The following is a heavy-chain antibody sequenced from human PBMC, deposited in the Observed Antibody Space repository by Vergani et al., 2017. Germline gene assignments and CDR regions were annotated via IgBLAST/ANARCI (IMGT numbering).Heavy chain of an antibody. CDR3: AKQDPTMVRGTYFDN. CDR2: ISGSGGST. CDR1: GFTFSSYA. D-gene: IGHD3-10*01. J-gene: IGHJ4*02. Sequence: EVQLLESGGGLVQPGGSLRLSCAASGFTFSSYAMSWVRQAPGKGLEWVSAISGSGGSTYYADAVKGRFTSSRDTSKNTLYLQMNSWRAQDTAVYYCAKQDPTMVRGTYFDNWGQGTMVTVSS. V-gene: IGHV3-23*01.